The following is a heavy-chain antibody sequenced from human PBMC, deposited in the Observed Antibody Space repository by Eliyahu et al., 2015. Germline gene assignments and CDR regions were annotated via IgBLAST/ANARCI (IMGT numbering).Heavy chain of an antibody. CDR2: IGSGGTAI. D-gene: IGHD2-15*01. J-gene: IGHJ5*02. CDR3: ARDDSCNGGSCYDH. Sequence: QVQLVESGGGLVKPGGSLRLXCAASGFNFSDYYISWIRQTPGKGLEWISYIGSGGTAIYYADSVKGRFTISRDNAKKSLYLEMNSLRAEDTAVYYCARDDSCNGGSCYDHWGQGTLVTVSS. CDR1: GFNFSDYY. V-gene: IGHV3-11*01.